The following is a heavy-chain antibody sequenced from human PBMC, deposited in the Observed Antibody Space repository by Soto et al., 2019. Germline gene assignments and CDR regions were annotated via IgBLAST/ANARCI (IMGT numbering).Heavy chain of an antibody. J-gene: IGHJ6*02. D-gene: IGHD2-2*02. Sequence: PSETLSLTCAVSGYFISSGFYWGWIRQPPGKGLEWIASIYHSGSTHYNPSLESRVTISVDTSKNQFSLKLSSVTAADTAVYYCEREGVVQAAILGYGMDVWGQGTTVTVSS. CDR2: IYHSGST. CDR3: EREGVVQAAILGYGMDV. V-gene: IGHV4-38-2*02. CDR1: GYFISSGFY.